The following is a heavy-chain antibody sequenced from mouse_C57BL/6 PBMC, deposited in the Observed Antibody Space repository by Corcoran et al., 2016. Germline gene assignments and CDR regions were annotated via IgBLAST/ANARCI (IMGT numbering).Heavy chain of an antibody. CDR3: ARAGIICGYPFAY. CDR1: GYTFTDYY. J-gene: IGHJ3*01. CDR2: INPNNGGT. D-gene: IGHD2-2*01. V-gene: IGHV1-26*01. Sequence: EVQLQQSGPELVKPGASVKISCKASGYTFTDYYMNWVKQSHGKSLEWIGDINPNNGGTSYNQKFKGKATLTVDKSSSTAYMELRSLTSEDSAVYYCARAGIICGYPFAYWGQGTLVTVSA.